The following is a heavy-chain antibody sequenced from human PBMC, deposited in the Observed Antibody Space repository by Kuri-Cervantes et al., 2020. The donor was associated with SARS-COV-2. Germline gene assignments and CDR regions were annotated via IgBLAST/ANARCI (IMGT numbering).Heavy chain of an antibody. CDR3: ARLIGERGGPLDY. Sequence: SQTLSLTCAVSGYSISSGYYWGWIRQPPGKGLEWIGSIYHSGSTYYNPSLKSRVTISVDTSKNQFSLKLSSVTAADTAVYYCARLIGERGGPLDYWGQGTLVTVSS. V-gene: IGHV4-38-2*01. D-gene: IGHD3-10*01. J-gene: IGHJ4*02. CDR1: GYSISSGYY. CDR2: IYHSGST.